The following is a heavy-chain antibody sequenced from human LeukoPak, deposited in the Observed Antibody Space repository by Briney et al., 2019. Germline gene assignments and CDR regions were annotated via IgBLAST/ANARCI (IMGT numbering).Heavy chain of an antibody. V-gene: IGHV3-21*01. CDR3: ARDPTRDYMDV. D-gene: IGHD3-10*01. Sequence: GGSLRLSCAVSGFTFSSYSMNWVRQAPGKGLEWVSSISSSSSYIYYADSVKGRFTISRDNSKNTLYLQMNSLRAEDTAVYYCARDPTRDYMDVWGKGTTVTVSS. J-gene: IGHJ6*03. CDR1: GFTFSSYS. CDR2: ISSSSSYI.